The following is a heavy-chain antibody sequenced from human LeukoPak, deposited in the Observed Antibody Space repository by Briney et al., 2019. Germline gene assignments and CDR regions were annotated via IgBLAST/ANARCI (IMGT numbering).Heavy chain of an antibody. V-gene: IGHV4-31*03. CDR2: IYYSGST. J-gene: IGHJ5*02. CDR3: ARDRWFDP. CDR1: GGSISSGGNY. Sequence: SETLSLTCTVSGGSISSGGNYWSWIRQHPGKGLEWIGYIYYSGSTYYNPSLKSRITISLDTSKNQFSLNLTSVTAADTAVYYCARDRWFDPWGQGTLVTVSS.